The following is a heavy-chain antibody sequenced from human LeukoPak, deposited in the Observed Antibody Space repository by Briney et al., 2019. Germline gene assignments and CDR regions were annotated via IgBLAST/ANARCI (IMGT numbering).Heavy chain of an antibody. CDR2: INDSGST. D-gene: IGHD3-10*01. V-gene: IGHV4-34*01. CDR3: ARHLGFGELSSPIDY. J-gene: IGHJ4*02. Sequence: PSETLSLTCAVYGGSFSGYYWSWIRQPPGKGLEWIGEINDSGSTNYNPSLKSRVTISVDTSKNQFSLKLSSVTAADTAVYYCARHLGFGELSSPIDYWGQGTLVTVSS. CDR1: GGSFSGYY.